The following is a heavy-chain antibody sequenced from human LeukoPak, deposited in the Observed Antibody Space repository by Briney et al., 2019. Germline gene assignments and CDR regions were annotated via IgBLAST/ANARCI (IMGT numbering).Heavy chain of an antibody. D-gene: IGHD4-23*01. Sequence: SETLSLTCAVSGYPTSSDNWWGWIRQPPGKGLEWIGYIHYSGITYYSPSLKSRVTLSVDTSKNQFSLRLSSVTAVDTAVYYCARKPNSIYWFDPWGQGTLVTVSS. CDR3: ARKPNSIYWFDP. CDR1: GYPTSSDNW. V-gene: IGHV4-28*01. J-gene: IGHJ5*02. CDR2: IHYSGIT.